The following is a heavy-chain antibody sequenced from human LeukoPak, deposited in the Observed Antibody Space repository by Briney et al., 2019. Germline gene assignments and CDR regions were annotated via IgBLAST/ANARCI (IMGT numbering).Heavy chain of an antibody. CDR1: GFTFSSYA. V-gene: IGHV3-23*01. CDR3: AKDQYSSSWYGYFDY. J-gene: IGHJ4*02. CDR2: ISGSGGST. D-gene: IGHD6-13*01. Sequence: GGSLRLSCAASGFTFSSYAMSWVRQAPGKGLEWVSAISGSGGSTYYADSVKGRFTISRDNSKNTLYLQMNSLRAKDTAVYYCAKDQYSSSWYGYFDYWGQGTLVTVSS.